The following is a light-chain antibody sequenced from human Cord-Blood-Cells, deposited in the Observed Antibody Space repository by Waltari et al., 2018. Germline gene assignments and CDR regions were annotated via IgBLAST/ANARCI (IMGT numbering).Light chain of an antibody. Sequence: QSVLTQPPSVSGAPGQRVTIPCTGSSSNIGAGYDVPWYQQLPGPAPNLLIYGNGNRPSGVPDRFSGSKSGTSASLAITGLQAEDEADYYCQSYDSSLSGSVFGGGTKLTVL. CDR2: GNG. J-gene: IGLJ3*02. CDR1: SSNIGAGYD. V-gene: IGLV1-40*01. CDR3: QSYDSSLSGSV.